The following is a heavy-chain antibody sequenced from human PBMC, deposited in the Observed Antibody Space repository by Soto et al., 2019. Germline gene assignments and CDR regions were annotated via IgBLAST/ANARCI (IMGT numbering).Heavy chain of an antibody. CDR2: INHSGST. V-gene: IGHV4-34*01. J-gene: IGHJ4*02. CDR1: GGSFSGYF. Sequence: PSETLSLTCAVYGGSFSGYFWSWIRQPPGKGLEWIGEINHSGSTNYIPSLKSRVTISVDTSKNQFSLKLSSVTAADTAVYYCARGRLHLGELSFNFLDFWGQGTLVIVSS. CDR3: ARGRLHLGELSFNFLDF. D-gene: IGHD3-16*02.